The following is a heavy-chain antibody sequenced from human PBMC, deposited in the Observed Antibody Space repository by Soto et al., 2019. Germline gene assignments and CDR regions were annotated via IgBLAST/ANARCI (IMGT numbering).Heavy chain of an antibody. CDR2: IYYSGST. CDR3: ARGVYYDSSGYYY. J-gene: IGHJ4*02. CDR1: GGSISSYY. V-gene: IGHV4-59*01. Sequence: SETLSLTCTVSGGSISSYYWSWIRQPPGKGLEWIGYIYYSGSTNYNPSLKSRVTISVDTSKNQFSLKLSSVTAADTAVYYCARGVYYDSSGYYYWGQGTLVTVSS. D-gene: IGHD3-22*01.